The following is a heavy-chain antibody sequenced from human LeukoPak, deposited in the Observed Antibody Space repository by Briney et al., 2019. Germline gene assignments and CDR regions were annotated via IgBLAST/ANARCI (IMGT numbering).Heavy chain of an antibody. CDR1: GFTFDDYA. D-gene: IGHD3-3*01. Sequence: GGSLRLSCAASGFTFDDYAMHWVRQAPGKGLEWVSGISWNSGSIGYADSVKGRFTISRDNAKNSLYLQMNSLRAEDTAVYYCAKDGNYDFWSGSNYYYYYYMDVWGKGTTVTVSS. J-gene: IGHJ6*03. V-gene: IGHV3-9*01. CDR2: ISWNSGSI. CDR3: AKDGNYDFWSGSNYYYYYYMDV.